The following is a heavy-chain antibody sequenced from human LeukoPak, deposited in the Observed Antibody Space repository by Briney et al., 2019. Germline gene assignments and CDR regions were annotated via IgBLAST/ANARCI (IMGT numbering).Heavy chain of an antibody. CDR1: GFTFSSYS. J-gene: IGHJ4*02. V-gene: IGHV3-48*04. Sequence: GGSLRLSCVASGFTFSSYSINWVRQAPGKGLEWVSYISSSSTTIYYADSVKGRFTITRDNAKNSPYLQMNSLRAEDTAVYYCARSFYYDTLTGYYFFDYWGQGTLVTVSS. CDR3: ARSFYYDTLTGYYFFDY. D-gene: IGHD3-9*01. CDR2: ISSSSTTI.